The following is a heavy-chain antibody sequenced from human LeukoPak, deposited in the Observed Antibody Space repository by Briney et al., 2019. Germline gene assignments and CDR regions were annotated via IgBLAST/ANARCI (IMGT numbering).Heavy chain of an antibody. CDR3: ARDGTPIHGSGWVYMDV. V-gene: IGHV3-7*01. CDR1: GFTFSNYW. CDR2: INQDGSEK. J-gene: IGHJ6*04. D-gene: IGHD6-25*01. Sequence: DPGGSLRLSCAASGFTFSNYWMTWVRQAPGQGLEWVANINQDGSEKYYVDSMEGRFTISRDNAENSLYLQMNSLRAEDTAVYYCARDGTPIHGSGWVYMDVWGKGTTVTISS.